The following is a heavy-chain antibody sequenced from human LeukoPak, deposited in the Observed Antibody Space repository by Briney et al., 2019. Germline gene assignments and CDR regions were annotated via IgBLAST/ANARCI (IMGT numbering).Heavy chain of an antibody. V-gene: IGHV3-15*01. CDR2: IKSKIDGGTI. J-gene: IGHJ4*02. CDR3: TTRRQDGC. Sequence: GGSLRLSCVASGFTFSDAWMSWVRQAPGKGLEGVGRIKSKIDGGTIDYAAPVKGRFSISRDDSRNTLYLQMNSLKTDDTAVYYCTTRRQDGCWGQGTLVTVS. D-gene: IGHD6-25*01. CDR1: GFTFSDAW.